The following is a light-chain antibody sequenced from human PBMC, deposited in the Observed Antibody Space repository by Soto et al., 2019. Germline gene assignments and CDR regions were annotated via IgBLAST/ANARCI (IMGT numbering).Light chain of an antibody. Sequence: EIVLTQSPGTLSLSPGERATLSCRASQSVSSGYLAWYQQKPGQAPRLLIYAASSRATGIPDRFSGSGSGPDFTLTISRLEPEDFAVYYCQQYGSSPPYTFGQGTKLEIK. CDR3: QQYGSSPPYT. CDR1: QSVSSGY. V-gene: IGKV3-20*01. J-gene: IGKJ2*01. CDR2: AAS.